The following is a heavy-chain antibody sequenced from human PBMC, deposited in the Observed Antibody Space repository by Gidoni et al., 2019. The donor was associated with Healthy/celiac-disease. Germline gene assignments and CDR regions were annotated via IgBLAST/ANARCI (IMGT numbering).Heavy chain of an antibody. CDR3: ASLTGYPTNYGMDV. V-gene: IGHV3-30-3*01. Sequence: QVQLVESGGGVVQPGRSLRLSCAASGFTFSSYARHWVRQAPGKGLEWVAVISYDGSNKYYADSVKGRFTISRDNSKNTLYLQMNSLRAEDTAVYYCASLTGYPTNYGMDVWGQGTTVTVSS. CDR1: GFTFSSYA. D-gene: IGHD3-9*01. CDR2: ISYDGSNK. J-gene: IGHJ6*02.